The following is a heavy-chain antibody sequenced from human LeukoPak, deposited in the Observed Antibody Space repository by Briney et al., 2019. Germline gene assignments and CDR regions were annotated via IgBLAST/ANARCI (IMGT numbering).Heavy chain of an antibody. Sequence: GASVKVSCKASGYTFTSYDINWVRQATGQGLEWMGWMNPNSGNTGYAQKFQGRVTMTRNTSISTAYMELSSLRSEDTAVYYCARVMVRGVIYYYYYGMDVWGQGTTVTVSS. CDR3: ARVMVRGVIYYYYYGMDV. D-gene: IGHD3-10*01. V-gene: IGHV1-8*01. J-gene: IGHJ6*02. CDR1: GYTFTSYD. CDR2: MNPNSGNT.